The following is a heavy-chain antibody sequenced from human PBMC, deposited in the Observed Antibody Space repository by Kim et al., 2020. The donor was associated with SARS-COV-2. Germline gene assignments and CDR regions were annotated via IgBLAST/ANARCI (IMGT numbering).Heavy chain of an antibody. Sequence: DSVNGRFTISRDNSKNSLYLQMNSLRTEDTALYYCAKGSYYDFWSGFFDYWGQGTLVTVSS. CDR3: AKGSYYDFWSGFFDY. D-gene: IGHD3-3*01. V-gene: IGHV3-43*01. J-gene: IGHJ4*02.